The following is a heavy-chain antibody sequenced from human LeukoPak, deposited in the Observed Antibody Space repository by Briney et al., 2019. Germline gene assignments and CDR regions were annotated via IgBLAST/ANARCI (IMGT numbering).Heavy chain of an antibody. CDR3: AKSNLYSNGWYRY. CDR2: ISSGGST. V-gene: IGHV3-23*01. D-gene: IGHD6-19*01. CDR1: GFTFSSYA. J-gene: IGHJ4*02. Sequence: GGSLRLSCAASGFTFSSYAMSWVRQAPGKGLEWVSSISSGGSTYYADSVKGRFTISRDNSKNTLSLQMNSLRAEDTAVYYCAKSNLYSNGWYRYWGQGTLVTVSS.